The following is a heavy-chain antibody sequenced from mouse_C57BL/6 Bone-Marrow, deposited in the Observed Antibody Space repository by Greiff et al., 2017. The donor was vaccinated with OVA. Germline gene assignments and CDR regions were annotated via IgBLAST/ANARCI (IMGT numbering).Heavy chain of an antibody. Sequence: QVHVKQSGAELAKPGASVKLSCKASGYTFTSYWMHWVKQRPGQGLEWIGYINPSSGYTKYNQKFKDKATLTADKSSSTAYMQLSSLTYEDSAVDSCASLYDGKGNYWGQGTTLPVSS. V-gene: IGHV1-7*01. CDR3: ASLYDGKGNY. D-gene: IGHD2-1*01. CDR2: INPSSGYT. CDR1: GYTFTSYW. J-gene: IGHJ2*01.